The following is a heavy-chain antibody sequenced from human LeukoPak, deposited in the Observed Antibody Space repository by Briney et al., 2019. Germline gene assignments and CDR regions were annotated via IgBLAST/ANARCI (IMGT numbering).Heavy chain of an antibody. V-gene: IGHV3-74*01. CDR3: AKDRGGGFYGSGSYYDPCFDY. Sequence: QTGGSLRLSCAASGFSFSSHWMSWVRQAPGKGLVWVSRISTDGSSTSYADSVKGRFTISRGNAKNSLYLQMNSLRAEDTALYYCAKDRGGGFYGSGSYYDPCFDYWGQGTLVTVSS. CDR2: ISTDGSST. J-gene: IGHJ4*02. CDR1: GFSFSSHW. D-gene: IGHD3-10*01.